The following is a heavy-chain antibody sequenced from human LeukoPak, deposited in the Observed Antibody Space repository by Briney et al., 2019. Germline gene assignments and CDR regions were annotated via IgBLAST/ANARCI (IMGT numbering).Heavy chain of an antibody. CDR3: ARDAYSTYYYDSSATLY. D-gene: IGHD3-22*01. Sequence: GASVKVSCKASGYTFTSYAMNWVRQAPGQGLEWMGWINTNTGNPTYAQGFTGRFVFSLDTSVSTAYLQISSLKAEDTAVYYCARDAYSTYYYDSSATLYWGQGTLVTVSS. J-gene: IGHJ4*02. CDR2: INTNTGNP. CDR1: GYTFTSYA. V-gene: IGHV7-4-1*02.